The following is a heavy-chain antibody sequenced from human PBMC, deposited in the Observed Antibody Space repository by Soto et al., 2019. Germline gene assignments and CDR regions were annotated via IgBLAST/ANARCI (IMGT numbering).Heavy chain of an antibody. Sequence: EVPLLDSGGGLVQPGGALRLSCSASGFIFSSSAMNWVRQAPGKGLEWVSAISGSGGSIYYADSVKGRFTISRDNSKTTQYPQMDSLIAEDTAVYYCAKGGGDILRDGMDVWGQGTTVTVSS. V-gene: IGHV3-23*01. CDR2: ISGSGGSI. CDR1: GFIFSSSA. CDR3: AKGGGDILRDGMDV. J-gene: IGHJ6*02. D-gene: IGHD2-21*02.